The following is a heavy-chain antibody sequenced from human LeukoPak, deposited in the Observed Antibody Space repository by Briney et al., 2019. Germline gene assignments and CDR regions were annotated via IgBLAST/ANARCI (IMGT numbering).Heavy chain of an antibody. D-gene: IGHD6-19*01. V-gene: IGHV3-33*01. CDR3: ARAKDNSGRDGFDI. Sequence: GRSLRLSCAESGFTFSSYGMHWVRQAPGKGLEWVAVIWYDGSNKYYADSVKGRFTISRDNSKNTLYLQMNSLRAEDTAVYYCARAKDNSGRDGFDIWGQGTMVTVSS. J-gene: IGHJ3*02. CDR1: GFTFSSYG. CDR2: IWYDGSNK.